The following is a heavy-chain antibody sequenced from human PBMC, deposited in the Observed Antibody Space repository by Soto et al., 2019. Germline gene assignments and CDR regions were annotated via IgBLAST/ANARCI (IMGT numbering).Heavy chain of an antibody. Sequence: GGSLRLCCAASGFTFSSYAMSWVRQAPGKGLEWVSAISGSGGSTYYADSVKGRFTISRDNSKNTLYLQMNSLRAEDTAVYYCAKSYSSSWGYMDVWGKGTTVTVSS. V-gene: IGHV3-23*01. D-gene: IGHD6-13*01. CDR2: ISGSGGST. CDR1: GFTFSSYA. J-gene: IGHJ6*03. CDR3: AKSYSSSWGYMDV.